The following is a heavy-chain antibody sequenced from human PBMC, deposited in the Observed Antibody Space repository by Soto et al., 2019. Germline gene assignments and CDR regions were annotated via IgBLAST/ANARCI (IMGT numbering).Heavy chain of an antibody. V-gene: IGHV4-30-4*01. CDR3: ARGNYGGNSDYYYGMDV. D-gene: IGHD4-17*01. J-gene: IGHJ6*02. CDR2: IYYSGST. Sequence: PSETLSLTCTVSGGSISSGDYYWSWIRQPPGKGLEWIGYIYYSGSTYYNPSLKSRVTISVDTSKNQFSLKLSSVTAADTAVYYCARGNYGGNSDYYYGMDVWGQGTTVTVSS. CDR1: GGSISSGDYY.